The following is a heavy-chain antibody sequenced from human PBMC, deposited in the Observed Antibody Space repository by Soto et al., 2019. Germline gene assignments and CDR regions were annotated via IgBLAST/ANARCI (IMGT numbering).Heavy chain of an antibody. CDR2: ISYSGST. CDR3: GRHSSIRANNYYYVTDV. CDR1: GCSISNYY. Sequence: SETLSLTCTVSGCSISNYYWSWIRQPPGKGLEWIGYISYSGSTKYNPSLKSRVTISVDTSKNQFSLNLSSVTAADTAVYYCGRHSSIRANNYYYVTDVWGQGTTVTVSS. D-gene: IGHD3-10*01. V-gene: IGHV4-59*08. J-gene: IGHJ6*02.